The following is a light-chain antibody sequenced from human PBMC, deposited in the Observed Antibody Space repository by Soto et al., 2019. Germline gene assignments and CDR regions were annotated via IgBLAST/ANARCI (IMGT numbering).Light chain of an antibody. CDR2: NTN. Sequence: QAVGTHEPSLTVSPGCTVTLTCASSTGAVTSGYYPNWFQQKPGQAPRALIYNTNNKHSWTPARFSGSLLGGNAALTLSGVQPEEEADYYCLLYSGGVVVFGGGTQLTVL. J-gene: IGLJ2*01. CDR1: TGAVTSGYY. V-gene: IGLV7-43*01. CDR3: LLYSGGVVV.